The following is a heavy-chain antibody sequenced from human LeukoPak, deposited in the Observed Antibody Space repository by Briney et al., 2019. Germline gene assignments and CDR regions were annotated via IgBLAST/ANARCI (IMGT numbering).Heavy chain of an antibody. V-gene: IGHV3-23*01. CDR1: GFSFSSYD. Sequence: GGSLRLSCAGSGFSFSSYDMGWLRQAPGKGLEWVAALSASGDYTEYADSVKGRFTISRDTSQNTLILEMNSLRAEDTAVYYCARDAWELLSRGYYYYYMDVWGKGTTVTVPS. CDR3: ARDAWELLSRGYYYYYMDV. D-gene: IGHD1-26*01. CDR2: LSASGDYT. J-gene: IGHJ6*03.